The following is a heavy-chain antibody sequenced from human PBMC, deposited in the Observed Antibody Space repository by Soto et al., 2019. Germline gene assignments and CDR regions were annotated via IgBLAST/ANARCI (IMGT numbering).Heavy chain of an antibody. J-gene: IGHJ6*02. CDR1: GGTFSSYA. D-gene: IGHD6-13*01. CDR3: ARSRAAGTGPSYYYYGMDV. Sequence: VKVSCKASGGTFSSYAISWVRQAPGQGLEWMGGIIPIFGTANYAQKFQGRVTITADESTSTAYMELSSLRSEDTAVYYCARSRAAGTGPSYYYYGMDVWGQGTTVTVSS. CDR2: IIPIFGTA. V-gene: IGHV1-69*13.